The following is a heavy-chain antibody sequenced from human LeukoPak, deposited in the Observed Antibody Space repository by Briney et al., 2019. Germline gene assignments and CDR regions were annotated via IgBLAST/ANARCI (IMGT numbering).Heavy chain of an antibody. CDR2: IIPIFGTA. D-gene: IGHD6-13*01. V-gene: IGHV1-69*13. CDR3: AENGISSGYSSGWYGYYYYGMDV. CDR1: GGTFSSYA. Sequence: SVKVSCKASGGTFSSYAISWVRQAPGQGLEWMGGIIPIFGTANYAQKFQGRVTITADESTSTAYMELRSLRSEDTAVYYCAENGISSGYSSGWYGYYYYGMDVWGHGTTVTVSS. J-gene: IGHJ6*02.